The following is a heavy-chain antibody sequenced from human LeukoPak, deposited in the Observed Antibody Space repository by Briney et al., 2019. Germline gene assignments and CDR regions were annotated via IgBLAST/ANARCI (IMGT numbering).Heavy chain of an antibody. CDR2: IIPILGIA. Sequence: ASVKVSCKASGGTFSSYAISWVRQAPGQGLEWMGRIIPILGIANYAQKFQGRVTITADKSTSTAYMELSSLRSEDTAVYYCAREGSGSYKYYFDYWGQGTLVTVSS. CDR1: GGTFSSYA. J-gene: IGHJ4*02. CDR3: AREGSGSYKYYFDY. V-gene: IGHV1-69*04. D-gene: IGHD1-26*01.